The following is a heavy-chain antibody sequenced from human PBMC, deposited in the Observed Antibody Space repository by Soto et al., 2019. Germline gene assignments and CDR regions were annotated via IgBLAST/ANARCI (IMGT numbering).Heavy chain of an antibody. CDR1: GVTVCNAW. J-gene: IGHJ4*02. CDR2: IKSKTDGGTT. Sequence: GGSLRLSCAASGVTVCNAWMGGVRQAPGKGLEWVGRIKSKTDGGTTDYAAPVKGRFTIARDDSKNTLYLQMHSLRAEDTAVYYCAKDLVRGDIVVVPAAILFDYWGQATLVTVSS. D-gene: IGHD2-2*01. CDR3: AKDLVRGDIVVVPAAILFDY. V-gene: IGHV3-15*01.